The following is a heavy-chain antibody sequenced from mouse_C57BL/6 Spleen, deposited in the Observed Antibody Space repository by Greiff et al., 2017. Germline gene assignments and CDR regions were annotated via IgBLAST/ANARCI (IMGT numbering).Heavy chain of an antibody. CDR1: GFTFSSYA. Sequence: EVKLMESGGGLVKPGGSLKLSCAASGFTFSSYAMSWVRQTPEKRLEWVATISDGGSYTYYPDNVKGRFTISRDNAKNNLYLQMSHLKSEDTAMYYCARDLITTVVAHWYFDVWGTGTTVTVSS. V-gene: IGHV5-4*01. D-gene: IGHD1-1*01. CDR2: ISDGGSYT. CDR3: ARDLITTVVAHWYFDV. J-gene: IGHJ1*03.